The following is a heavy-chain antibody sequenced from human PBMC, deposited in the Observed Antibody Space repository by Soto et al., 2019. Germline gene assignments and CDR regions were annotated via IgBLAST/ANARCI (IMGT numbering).Heavy chain of an antibody. Sequence: GSLRLSCAGSGFAFSTFDIHWVRQAPGKGLEWVSGIGTLSDTFYAASVQGRFTISRQNAKNSVYLQMNSPRAGDTAFYYCARGRSFSYDSTPPPMFDPWGQGTLVTVSS. CDR1: GFAFSTFD. CDR2: IGTLSDT. J-gene: IGHJ5*02. CDR3: ARGRSFSYDSTPPPMFDP. V-gene: IGHV3-13*01. D-gene: IGHD3-10*01.